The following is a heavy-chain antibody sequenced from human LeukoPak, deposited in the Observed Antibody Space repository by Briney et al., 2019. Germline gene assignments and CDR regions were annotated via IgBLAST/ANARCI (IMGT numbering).Heavy chain of an antibody. CDR1: GYTFTRNG. V-gene: IGHV1-18*01. J-gene: IGHJ4*02. D-gene: IGHD5-12*01. CDR2: ISAYNGNT. CDR3: ARDRAVATIGGVDY. Sequence: GASVKVSCKASGYTFTRNGISWVRQAPGQGLEWMGWISAYNGNTNYAQKFQGRVTMTRDTSISTAYMELSRLRSDDTAVYYCARDRAVATIGGVDYWGQGTLVTVSS.